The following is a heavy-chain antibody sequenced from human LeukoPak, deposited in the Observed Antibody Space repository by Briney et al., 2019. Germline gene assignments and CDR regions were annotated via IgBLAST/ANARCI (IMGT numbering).Heavy chain of an antibody. CDR2: ISSSSSTI. CDR1: GFTFSSYS. V-gene: IGHV3-48*04. J-gene: IGHJ4*02. Sequence: GGSLRLSCAASGFTFSSYSMNWVRQAPGKGLEWVSYISSSSSTIYYADSVKGRFTISRDNAKNSLYLQMHSLRVEDTAVYYCARDEEGPTDLGQGTLVTVSS. CDR3: ARDEEGPTD.